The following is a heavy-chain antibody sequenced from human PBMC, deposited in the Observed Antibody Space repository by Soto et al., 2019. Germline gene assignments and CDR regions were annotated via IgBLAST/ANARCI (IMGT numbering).Heavy chain of an antibody. D-gene: IGHD5-12*01. J-gene: IGHJ3*01. CDR2: ISGDGSAT. Sequence: VELIQSGGGEVQPGRSLRLSCEASGFRFWTYSMSWVRQAPGKGLEWVSGISGDGSATSYADSLKGRFTVSRDNSKDTLFLQMNTLRVEDTAVYYCAKTRLYDNNDYHRDGFDVWGPGTAVTVSA. V-gene: IGHV3-23*01. CDR1: GFRFWTYS. CDR3: AKTRLYDNNDYHRDGFDV.